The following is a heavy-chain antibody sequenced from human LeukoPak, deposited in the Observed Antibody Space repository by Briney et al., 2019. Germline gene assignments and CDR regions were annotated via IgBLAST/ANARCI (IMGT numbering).Heavy chain of an antibody. CDR2: ISSRSSTI. CDR3: ARDGYYYGSGSYYKVDFDY. Sequence: GGSLRLSCAASGFTFSSYSMNWVRQAPGKGLEWVSYISSRSSTIYYADSVKGRFTISRDNAKNSLYLQMNSLRAEDTAVYYCARDGYYYGSGSYYKVDFDYWGQGTLATVSS. CDR1: GFTFSSYS. V-gene: IGHV3-48*01. J-gene: IGHJ4*02. D-gene: IGHD3-10*01.